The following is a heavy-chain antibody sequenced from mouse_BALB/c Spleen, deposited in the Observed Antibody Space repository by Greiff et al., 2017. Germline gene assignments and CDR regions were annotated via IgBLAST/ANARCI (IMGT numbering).Heavy chain of an antibody. CDR3: AKHGSSYVDAMDY. D-gene: IGHD1-1*01. V-gene: IGHV2-9*02. J-gene: IGHJ4*01. Sequence: VQLKQSGPGLVAPSQSLSITCTVSGFSLTSYGVHWVRQPPGKGLEWLGVIWAGGSTNYNSALMSRLSISKDNSKSQVFLKMNSLQTDDTAMYYCAKHGSSYVDAMDYWGQGTSVTVSS. CDR1: GFSLTSYG. CDR2: IWAGGST.